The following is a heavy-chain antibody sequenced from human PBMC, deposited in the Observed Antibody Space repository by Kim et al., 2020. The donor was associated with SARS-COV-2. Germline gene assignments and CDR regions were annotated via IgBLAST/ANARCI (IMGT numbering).Heavy chain of an antibody. CDR2: IRSKAYGGTT. D-gene: IGHD4-17*01. CDR1: GFTFGDYA. Sequence: GGSLRLSCTASGFTFGDYAMSWFRQAPGKGLEWVGFIRSKAYGGTTEYAASVKGRFTISRDDYKSIAYLQMNSLKTEDTAVYYCTRVWPNGDSPFDYWGQGTLVTVSS. CDR3: TRVWPNGDSPFDY. J-gene: IGHJ4*02. V-gene: IGHV3-49*03.